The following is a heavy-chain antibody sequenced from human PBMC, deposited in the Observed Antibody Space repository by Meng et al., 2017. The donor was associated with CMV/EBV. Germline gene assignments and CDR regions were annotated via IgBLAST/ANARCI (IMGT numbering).Heavy chain of an antibody. Sequence: VSVKVSRKASRYTFTSYGISWVRQAPGQGLEGMGWISAYNGNTNYPQRPQGIVTMTTDTATSTAYMELRGMRSDDTAVYYCAREGGEYYKQWLVGGNWVDPWGQGTLVTVSS. V-gene: IGHV1-18*01. J-gene: IGHJ5*02. CDR1: RYTFTSYG. CDR3: AREGGEYYKQWLVGGNWVDP. CDR2: ISAYNGNT. D-gene: IGHD6-19*01.